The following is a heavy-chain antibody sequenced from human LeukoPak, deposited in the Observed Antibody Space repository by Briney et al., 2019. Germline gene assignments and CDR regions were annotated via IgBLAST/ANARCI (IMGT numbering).Heavy chain of an antibody. CDR2: MNPNSGNT. CDR3: ARDDYDSTVWRGRRAFDI. J-gene: IGHJ3*02. V-gene: IGHV1-8*01. CDR1: GYTFTSYD. Sequence: GASVKVSSKTSGYTFTSYDINWVRQATGQGLEWMGWMNPNSGNTGYAPKFQGRVTMTGNTSISTAYLELSRLRSEDTAVYYCARDDYDSTVWRGRRAFDIWGQGTMVTVSS. D-gene: IGHD3-22*01.